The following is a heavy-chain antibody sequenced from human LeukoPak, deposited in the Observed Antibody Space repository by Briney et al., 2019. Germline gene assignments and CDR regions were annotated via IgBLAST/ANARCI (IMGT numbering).Heavy chain of an antibody. CDR3: ARLIGNYYDSSGYSYGA. Sequence: PSETLSLTCTVSGGSISSSSYYWGWIRQPPGKGLEWIGSIYYSGSTYYNPSLKGRVTISVDTSKNQFSLKLSSVTAADTAVYYCARLIGNYYDSSGYSYGAWGQGTLVTVSS. CDR1: GGSISSSSYY. D-gene: IGHD3-22*01. J-gene: IGHJ4*02. CDR2: IYYSGST. V-gene: IGHV4-39*01.